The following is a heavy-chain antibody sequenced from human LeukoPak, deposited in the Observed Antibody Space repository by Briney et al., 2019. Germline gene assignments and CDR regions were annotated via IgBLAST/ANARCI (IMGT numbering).Heavy chain of an antibody. V-gene: IGHV4-34*01. CDR2: INHSGST. CDR1: GGSFSGYY. CDR3: ARVTMIVVVNWFDP. Sequence: SETLSLTCAVYGGSFSGYYWSWIRQPPGKGLEWIGEINHSGSTNYNPSLKSRVTISVDTSKNQFSLKLSSVTAADTAVYYCARVTMIVVVNWFDPWGQGTVVTVSS. D-gene: IGHD3-22*01. J-gene: IGHJ5*02.